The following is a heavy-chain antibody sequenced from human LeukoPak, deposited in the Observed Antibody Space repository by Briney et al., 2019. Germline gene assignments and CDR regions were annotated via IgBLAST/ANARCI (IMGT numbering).Heavy chain of an antibody. V-gene: IGHV1-2*06. CDR1: GYSFTRYY. CDR3: ARDVIYYDSSGYYPYY. Sequence: GASVKVSSKGSGYSFTRYYIHWVRQAPGQGREWMGRINPNNGGTKYAQKFRGRVTMTRDTSISTAYMELSRLTSDDTAVYYCARDVIYYDSSGYYPYYWGQGTLVTVSS. J-gene: IGHJ4*02. D-gene: IGHD3-22*01. CDR2: INPNNGGT.